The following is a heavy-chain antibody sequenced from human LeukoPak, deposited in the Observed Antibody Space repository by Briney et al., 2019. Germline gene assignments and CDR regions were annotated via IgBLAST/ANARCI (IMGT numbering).Heavy chain of an antibody. CDR2: INPSGGST. CDR3: ARDFSGSIVVSSNPLDY. J-gene: IGHJ4*02. D-gene: IGHD3-10*01. CDR1: GYTFTSYY. V-gene: IGHV1-46*01. Sequence: ASVKVSCKASGYTFTSYYMHWVRQAPGQGLEWMGIINPSGGSTSYAQKFQGRVTMTRDTSTSTVYMELSSPGSEDTAVYYCARDFSGSIVVSSNPLDYWGQGTLVTVSS.